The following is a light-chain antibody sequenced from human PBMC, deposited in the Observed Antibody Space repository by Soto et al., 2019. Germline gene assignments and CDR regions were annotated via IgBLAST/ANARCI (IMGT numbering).Light chain of an antibody. J-gene: IGKJ1*01. CDR2: GAS. V-gene: IGKV3-11*01. CDR3: HKRKSWPRT. CDR1: QSVSSN. Sequence: EIVTTQSPVTLSVSPVEISTLSCRASQSVSSNLAWYQQKPGQAPRLLIYGASNRATGVPARFSGSGSGTDFTLTISSLEPEDFAVYYCHKRKSWPRTCGQGTKGDIK.